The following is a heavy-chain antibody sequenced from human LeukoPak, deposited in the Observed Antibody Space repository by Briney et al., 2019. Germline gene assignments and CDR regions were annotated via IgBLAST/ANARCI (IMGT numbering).Heavy chain of an antibody. CDR2: ISSSSSTI. J-gene: IGHJ6*02. V-gene: IGHV3-48*01. CDR1: GFTFSSYS. CDR3: AEAGGMDV. Sequence: SGGSLRLSCAASGFTFSSYSMNWVRQAPGKGLEWVSYISSSSSTIYYADSVKGRFTISRDNAKNSLYLQMNSLRAEDTAVYYCAEAGGMDVWGQGTTVTVSS.